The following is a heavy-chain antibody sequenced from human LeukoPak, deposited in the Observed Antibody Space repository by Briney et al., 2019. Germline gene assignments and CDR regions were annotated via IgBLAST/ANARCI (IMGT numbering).Heavy chain of an antibody. CDR3: ARRYSSSWYDAGLSKNWFDP. Sequence: PSETLSLTCTVSGGSISSSSYYWGWIRQPPGKGLEWIGSIYYSGSTYYNPSLKSRVTISVDTSKNQFSLKLSSVTAADTAVYYCARRYSSSWYDAGLSKNWFDPWGQGTLVTVSS. CDR1: GGSISSSSYY. CDR2: IYYSGST. J-gene: IGHJ5*02. V-gene: IGHV4-39*01. D-gene: IGHD6-13*01.